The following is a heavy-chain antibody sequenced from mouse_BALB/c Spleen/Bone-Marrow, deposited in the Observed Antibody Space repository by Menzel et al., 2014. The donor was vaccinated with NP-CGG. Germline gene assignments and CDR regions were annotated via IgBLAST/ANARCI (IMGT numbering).Heavy chain of an antibody. V-gene: IGHV1S127*01. CDR1: GYTFTSYW. CDR3: TRREYYAMDY. CDR2: IDPSDSYT. Sequence: QVQLKQSGAELVKPGVSVKMSCKASGYTFTSYWMHWVKQRPGQGLEWIGVIDPSDSYTSYNQKFKGKATLTVDTASSTAYMQLSSLTSEDSAVYYCTRREYYAMDYWGQGTSVTVSS. J-gene: IGHJ4*01.